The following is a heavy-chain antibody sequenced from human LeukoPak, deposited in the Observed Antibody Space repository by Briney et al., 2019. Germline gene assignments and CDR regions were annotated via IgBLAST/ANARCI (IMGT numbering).Heavy chain of an antibody. CDR1: GYTFTSHY. J-gene: IGHJ4*02. CDR2: IIPIFGTA. V-gene: IGHV1-69*13. D-gene: IGHD5-24*01. Sequence: SVKVSCKASGYTFTSHYMYWLRQAPGQGLEWMGGIIPIFGTANYAQKFQGRVTITADESTSTAYMELSSLRSEDTAVYYCARNRDGYNYRLGYWGQGTLVTVSS. CDR3: ARNRDGYNYRLGY.